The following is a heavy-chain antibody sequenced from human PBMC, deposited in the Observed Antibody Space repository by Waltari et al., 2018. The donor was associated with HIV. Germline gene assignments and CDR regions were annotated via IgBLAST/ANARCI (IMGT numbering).Heavy chain of an antibody. V-gene: IGHV3-74*01. CDR2: INLDGSTT. J-gene: IGHJ4*02. CDR3: ARDFRSPKGDFDY. CDR1: GFTFTSHW. Sequence: EVQLVESGGGSVQPGGSLRLSCAASGFTFTSHWMHWVRQAPGKGLVWVSRINLDGSTTTYADSVKGRFTISRDNAKSTLYLQMSSLRAEDTAMYYCARDFRSPKGDFDYWGQGTLVSVSS. D-gene: IGHD3-16*01.